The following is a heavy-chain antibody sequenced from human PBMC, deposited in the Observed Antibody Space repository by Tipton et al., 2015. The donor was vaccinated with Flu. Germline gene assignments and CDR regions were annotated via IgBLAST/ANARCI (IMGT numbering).Heavy chain of an antibody. V-gene: IGHV3-30*18. J-gene: IGHJ5*02. Sequence: SLRLSCAASGFTFSNYGMHWVRQPPGKGLEWVAIISYDGSNKNYADSVKGRFTISRDNSKKMLYQQMNSLRSDATSVYYCVKDVSIWGYYETGGYYASWGQRPLVTVPS. CDR2: ISYDGSNK. D-gene: IGHD3-22*01. CDR1: GFTFSNYG. CDR3: VKDVSIWGYYETGGYYAS.